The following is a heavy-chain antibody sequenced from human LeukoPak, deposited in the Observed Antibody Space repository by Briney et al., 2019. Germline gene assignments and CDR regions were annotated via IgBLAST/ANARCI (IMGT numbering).Heavy chain of an antibody. D-gene: IGHD6-13*01. V-gene: IGHV4-34*01. J-gene: IGHJ5*02. CDR3: ARGARQLVRVRWFDP. Sequence: PSETLSLTCAVYGGSFSGYYWSWIRQPPGKGLEWIGEINHSGSTNYNPSLKSRVTISVDTSKNQFSLKLSSVTAADTAVYYCARGARQLVRVRWFDPWGQGTLVTVSS. CDR2: INHSGST. CDR1: GGSFSGYY.